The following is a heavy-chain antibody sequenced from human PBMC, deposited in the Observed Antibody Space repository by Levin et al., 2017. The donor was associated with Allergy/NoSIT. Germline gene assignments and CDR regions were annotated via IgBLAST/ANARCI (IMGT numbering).Heavy chain of an antibody. CDR3: AKDVDSEAWSDYFNY. J-gene: IGHJ4*02. V-gene: IGHV3-23*01. D-gene: IGHD2-15*01. CDR1: GLTFSAYA. CDR2: ITATGHDS. Sequence: GGSLRLSCTVSGLTFSAYAMGWVRQAPGRGLEWIASITATGHDSLYADSVKGRISVSRDNFKNTLFLHLNSLTAEDSAVYYCAKDVDSEAWSDYFNYWGRGTLVTVSS.